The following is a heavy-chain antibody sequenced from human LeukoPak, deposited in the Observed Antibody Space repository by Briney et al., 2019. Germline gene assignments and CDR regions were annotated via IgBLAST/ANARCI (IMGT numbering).Heavy chain of an antibody. CDR2: IYPGDSDT. D-gene: IGHD3-22*01. J-gene: IGHJ4*02. CDR1: GDSSISYC. V-gene: IGHV5-51*01. CDR3: ARRGRDYYDSSGDDY. Sequence: GESLQIPCKGSGDSSISYCSVRVRQLPGKGREWLGIIYPGDSDTRYSPSFQGQVTISAAKSISTAYLQWSSLKASDTAMYYCARRGRDYYDSSGDDYWGQGTLVTVSS.